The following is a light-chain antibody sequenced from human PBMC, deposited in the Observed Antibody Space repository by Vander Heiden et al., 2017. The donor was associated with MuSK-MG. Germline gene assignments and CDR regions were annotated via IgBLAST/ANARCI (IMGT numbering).Light chain of an antibody. CDR1: QSVSIY. CDR3: QQRSNWPPAIT. V-gene: IGKV3-11*01. CDR2: DED. Sequence: VFTPSPATLSLSPGERATLSCRASQSVSIYLAWYQQKPGQAPRLLIYDEDNRATGIPARFRGSGSGTDFTLTISSLEPEDVAVYYCQQRSNWPPAITFGQGTRLGIK. J-gene: IGKJ5*01.